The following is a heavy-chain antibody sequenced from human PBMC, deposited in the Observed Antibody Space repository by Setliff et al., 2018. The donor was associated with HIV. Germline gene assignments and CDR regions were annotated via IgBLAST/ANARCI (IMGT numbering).Heavy chain of an antibody. Sequence: GASVKVSCKASGYTFSSNYMHWVRQAPGQGLEWMGLINPTGDITFYPQKFQARVTMTRDTSASTVYLELRSLRSEDTAVYYCARDPYYYDSSGYNFDYWGQGTLVTVSS. J-gene: IGHJ4*02. V-gene: IGHV1-46*01. CDR2: INPTGDIT. D-gene: IGHD3-22*01. CDR3: ARDPYYYDSSGYNFDY. CDR1: GYTFSSNY.